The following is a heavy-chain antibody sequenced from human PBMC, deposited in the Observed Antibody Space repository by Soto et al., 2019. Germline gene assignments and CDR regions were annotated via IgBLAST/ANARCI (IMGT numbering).Heavy chain of an antibody. V-gene: IGHV1-8*01. CDR3: ARGVREYQLLYVDY. CDR1: GYTFTSYD. Sequence: ASVKVSCKASGYTFTSYDINWVRQATGQGLEWMGWMNPNSGNTGYAQKFQGRVTMTRNTSISTAYMELSSLRSEDTAVYYCARGVREYQLLYVDYWGQGTLVTVSS. CDR2: MNPNSGNT. J-gene: IGHJ4*02. D-gene: IGHD2-2*01.